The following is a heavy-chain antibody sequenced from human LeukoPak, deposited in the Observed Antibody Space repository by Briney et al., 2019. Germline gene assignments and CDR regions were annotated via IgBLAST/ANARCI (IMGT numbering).Heavy chain of an antibody. J-gene: IGHJ6*04. CDR1: GFTFSSYG. D-gene: IGHD3-10*02. CDR3: AELSITMIGGV. Sequence: GGSLRLSCAASGFTFSSYGMSWVRQAPGKGLVWVSAISGSGSTIYYADSVKGRFTISRDNAKNSLYLQMNSLRAEDTAVYYCAELSITMIGGVWGKGTTVTISS. V-gene: IGHV3-48*04. CDR2: ISGSGSTI.